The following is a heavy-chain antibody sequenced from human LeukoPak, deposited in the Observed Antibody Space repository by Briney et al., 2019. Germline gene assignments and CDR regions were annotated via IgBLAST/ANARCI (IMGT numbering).Heavy chain of an antibody. D-gene: IGHD1-26*01. Sequence: GASVKVSCKASGYTFTDYYIHWVRQAPGQGLELMGWINPNSGCTNYAQNFQGRVTMTKDTYITTAYMDLRRLRLDDTAVYYCAVGRRTDFDYWGQGTLVTVSS. CDR3: AVGRRTDFDY. CDR2: INPNSGCT. CDR1: GYTFTDYY. J-gene: IGHJ4*02. V-gene: IGHV1-2*02.